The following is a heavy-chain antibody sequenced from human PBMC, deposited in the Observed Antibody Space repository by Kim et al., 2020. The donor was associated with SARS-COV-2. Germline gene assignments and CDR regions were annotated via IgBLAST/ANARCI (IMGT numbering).Heavy chain of an antibody. CDR1: GFTFSSYT. J-gene: IGHJ4*02. D-gene: IGHD3-22*01. Sequence: GGSLRLSCVASGFTFSSYTMNWVRQAPGKGLEWVSSISSNSYYIYYADSVKGRFTISRDNAENSLFLQMSSLRAEDTAVYYCARVRNYYGTSGYYPPDWWGQGTLVTVSS. CDR3: ARVRNYYGTSGYYPPDW. V-gene: IGHV3-21*01. CDR2: ISSNSYYI.